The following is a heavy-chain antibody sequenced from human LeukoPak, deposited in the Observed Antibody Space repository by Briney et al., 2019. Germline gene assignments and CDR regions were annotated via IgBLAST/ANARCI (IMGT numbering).Heavy chain of an antibody. CDR2: ISSSSSTI. CDR3: ARGSFELGSFYDY. D-gene: IGHD1-26*01. Sequence: PGGSLRLSCAASGFTLSSYSMNWVRQAPGKGLEWVSYISSSSSTIYYANSVKGRFTISRDNAKNSLYLQMNSLRDEDTAVYYCARGSFELGSFYDYWGQGNLVTVSS. V-gene: IGHV3-48*02. J-gene: IGHJ4*02. CDR1: GFTLSSYS.